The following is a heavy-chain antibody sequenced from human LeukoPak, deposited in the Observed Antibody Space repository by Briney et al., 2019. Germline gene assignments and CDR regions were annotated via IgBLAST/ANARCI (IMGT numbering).Heavy chain of an antibody. V-gene: IGHV3-21*01. CDR3: ARDGDIVVVVAVNYFDY. Sequence: GGSLRLSCAASGFTFSSYSVSWVRQAPGKGLEWVSSISSSSSYIYYADSVKGRFTISRDNAKNSLYLQMNSLRAEDTAIYYCARDGDIVVVVAVNYFDYWGQGTLVTVSS. J-gene: IGHJ4*02. CDR1: GFTFSSYS. CDR2: ISSSSSYI. D-gene: IGHD2-15*01.